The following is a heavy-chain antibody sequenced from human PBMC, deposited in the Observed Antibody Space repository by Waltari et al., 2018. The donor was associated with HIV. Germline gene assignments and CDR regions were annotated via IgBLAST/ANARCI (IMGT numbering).Heavy chain of an antibody. CDR2: IEPGDHGA. Sequence: EVQLVQSGAEVKKPGESLKMACKGSGYSFTSSWTGWVRQMPGKGLEWMEMIEPGDHGARSSPSFQGQGTISADEAISTAYLQWSRLKASDTAMYDCARVSGRYSYYYNGMDVCGQGTTGTVAS. CDR3: ARVSGRYSYYYNGMDV. V-gene: IGHV5-51*01. CDR1: GYSFTSSW. J-gene: IGHJ6*02. D-gene: IGHD1-26*01.